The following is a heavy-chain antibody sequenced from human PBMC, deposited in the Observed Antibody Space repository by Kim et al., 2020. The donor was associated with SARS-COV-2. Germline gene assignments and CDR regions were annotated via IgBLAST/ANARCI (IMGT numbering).Heavy chain of an antibody. D-gene: IGHD3-3*01. CDR3: ARAFSFYYMDV. CDR2: K. J-gene: IGHJ6*03. V-gene: IGHV3-33*02. Sequence: KYYGTSVKCRFTISRANSTNTLFLQMNSLRAEDTAVYYFARAFSFYYMDVWGKGTTVTVSS.